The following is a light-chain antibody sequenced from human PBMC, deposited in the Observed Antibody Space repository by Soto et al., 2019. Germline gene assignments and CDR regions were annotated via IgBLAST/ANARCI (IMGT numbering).Light chain of an antibody. Sequence: VLTQSPGTLSLSPGERATLSCRASQSVSRYLVWYQQKPGQAPRLLIYGASSRASGIPDRFSGSGSGTDFTLTINRLGPEDSAVYYCQHYGSSPRTFGQGTKVEIK. V-gene: IGKV3-20*01. CDR3: QHYGSSPRT. CDR2: GAS. CDR1: QSVSRY. J-gene: IGKJ1*01.